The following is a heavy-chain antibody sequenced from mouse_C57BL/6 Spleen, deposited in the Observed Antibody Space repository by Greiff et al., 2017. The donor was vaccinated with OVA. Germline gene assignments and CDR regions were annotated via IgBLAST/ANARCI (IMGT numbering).Heavy chain of an antibody. Sequence: ESGPELVKPGASVKISCKASGYAFSSSWMNWVKQRPGKGLEWIGRIYPGDGDTNYNGKFKGKATLTADKSSSTAYMQLSSLTSEDSAVYFCARSTTVDWYFDVWGTGTTVTVSS. V-gene: IGHV1-82*01. D-gene: IGHD1-1*01. J-gene: IGHJ1*03. CDR2: IYPGDGDT. CDR3: ARSTTVDWYFDV. CDR1: GYAFSSSW.